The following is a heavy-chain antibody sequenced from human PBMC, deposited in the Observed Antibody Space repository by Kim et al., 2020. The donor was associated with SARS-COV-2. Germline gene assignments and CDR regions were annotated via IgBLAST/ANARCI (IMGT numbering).Heavy chain of an antibody. V-gene: IGHV1-3*01. J-gene: IGHJ4*01. CDR3: AIDKVDGVCPAATVGLD. D-gene: IGHD2-15*01. CDR2: ISPGNGNT. CDR1: GYSFSDFS. Sequence: ASVKVSCKTSGYSFSDFSIHWVRQAPGQRLEWLGWISPGNGNTRYSDNFQDRVTITLNTSASTAYVDLSSLTTEDTAVNCCAIDKVDGVCPAATVGLD.